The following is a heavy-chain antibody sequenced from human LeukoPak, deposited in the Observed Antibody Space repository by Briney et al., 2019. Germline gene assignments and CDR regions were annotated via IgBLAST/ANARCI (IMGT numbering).Heavy chain of an antibody. D-gene: IGHD2-2*01. V-gene: IGHV5-51*01. CDR2: IYPGDSDT. CDR1: GYSFTNYW. J-gene: IGHJ1*01. Sequence: NRGESLKISCKGSGYSFTNYWIGWVRQIPGKGLEWMGIIYPGDSDTRYSPSFQGQVTISADKSISTAYLQWSSLKASDTAMYYCARLLTTCPSPPCADFQHWGQGTLVTVSS. CDR3: ARLLTTCPSPPCADFQH.